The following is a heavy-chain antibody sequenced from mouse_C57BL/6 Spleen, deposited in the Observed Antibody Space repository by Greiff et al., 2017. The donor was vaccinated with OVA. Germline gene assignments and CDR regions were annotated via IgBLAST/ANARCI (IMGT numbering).Heavy chain of an antibody. V-gene: IGHV1-82*01. CDR3: ARTLYYYGSSYVGYARDY. Sequence: VKLQESGPELVKPGASVKISCKASGYAFSSSWMNWVKQRPGKGLEWIGRIYPGDGDTNYNGKFKGKATLTADKSSSTAYMQLSRLTSADSAVYFCARTLYYYGSSYVGYARDYGGQGTSVTVSS. CDR2: IYPGDGDT. D-gene: IGHD1-1*01. CDR1: GYAFSSSW. J-gene: IGHJ4*01.